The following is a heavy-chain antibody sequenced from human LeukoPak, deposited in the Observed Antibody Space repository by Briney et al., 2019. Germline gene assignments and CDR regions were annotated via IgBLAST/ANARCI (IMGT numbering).Heavy chain of an antibody. CDR2: IYYSGST. V-gene: IGHV4-59*01. CDR1: GGSISSYY. D-gene: IGHD6-19*01. CDR3: ARGGWGLDY. J-gene: IGHJ4*02. Sequence: SETLSLTCTVSGGSISSYYWSWIRQPPGKGLEWTGYIYYSGSTNYNPSLKSRVTISVDTSKNQFSLKLGSVTAADTAVYYCARGGWGLDYWGQGTLVTVSS.